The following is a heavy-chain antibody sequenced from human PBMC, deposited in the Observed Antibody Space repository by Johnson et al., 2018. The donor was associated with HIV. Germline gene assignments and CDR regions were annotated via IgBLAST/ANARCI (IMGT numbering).Heavy chain of an antibody. CDR1: GFTFSSYA. V-gene: IGHV3-30-3*01. CDR2: ISYGGTNK. CDR3: AIDSSYRLSSGGWVDSFDI. Sequence: QVQLVESGGGVVQPGRSLSLSCAASGFTFSSYAMHWVRQAPGTGLEWVAVISYGGTNKYYADSVNGRFTISRDNSKNTMYLQMDSLRAEDTAIYYCAIDSSYRLSSGGWVDSFDIWGQGTMVTVSS. J-gene: IGHJ3*02. D-gene: IGHD6-6*01.